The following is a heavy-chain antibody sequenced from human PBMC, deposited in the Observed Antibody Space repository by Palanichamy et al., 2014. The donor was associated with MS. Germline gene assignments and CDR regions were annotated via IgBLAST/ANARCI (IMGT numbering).Heavy chain of an antibody. Sequence: EVQLVESGGGLVQPGGSRGTLLCSLWIHLSSYAMSWVRQAPGKGLEWVSAISGSGGSTYYADSVKGRFTISRDNSKNTLYLQMNSLRAEDTAVYYCAKASRIAVAGTWVDYWGQGTLVTVSS. CDR3: AKASRIAVAGTWVDY. CDR1: IHLSSYA. CDR2: ISGSGGST. J-gene: IGHJ4*02. V-gene: IGHV3-23*04. D-gene: IGHD6-19*01.